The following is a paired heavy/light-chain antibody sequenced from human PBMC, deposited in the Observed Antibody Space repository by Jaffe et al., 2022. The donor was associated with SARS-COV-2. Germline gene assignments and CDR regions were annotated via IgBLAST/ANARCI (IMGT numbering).Light chain of an antibody. CDR2: EGS. CDR3: CSYAGSSTLV. Sequence: QSALTQPASVSGSPGQSITISCTGTSSDVGSYNLVSWYQQHPGKAPKLMIFEGSKRPSGVSNRFSGSKSGNTASLTISGLQAEDEADYYCCSYAGSSTLVFGGGTKLTVL. CDR1: SSDVGSYNL. V-gene: IGLV2-23*01. J-gene: IGLJ3*02.
Heavy chain of an antibody. J-gene: IGHJ5*02. D-gene: IGHD4-17*01. CDR1: GYTFTSYG. CDR2: ISANNGKT. Sequence: QVQLVQSGAEVKKPGASVRVACKASGYTFTSYGISWVRQAPGQGLEWMGWISANNGKTNSAQKLQGRVTLTTDTSTNTAYMELRSLRSDDTAVYYCARDAVFSTVTMFDPWGQGTLVTVSS. V-gene: IGHV1-18*04. CDR3: ARDAVFSTVTMFDP.